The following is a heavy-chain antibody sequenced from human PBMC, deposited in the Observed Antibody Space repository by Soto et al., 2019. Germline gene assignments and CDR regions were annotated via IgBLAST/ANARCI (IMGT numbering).Heavy chain of an antibody. CDR3: ASVRGSGSYDKVPLDI. Sequence: QVQLVQSGAEVKKPGASVKVSCKAYGYTFTSYYMHWVRQAPGQGLELMGKINPSGVSTSYAQKFKGRVTMTRDTSTSTVYLELSSLRSEDPAVYYCASVRGSGSYDKVPLDIGGQCPMVTVSS. CDR2: INPSGVST. J-gene: IGHJ3*02. D-gene: IGHD3-10*01. CDR1: GYTFTSYY. V-gene: IGHV1-46*01.